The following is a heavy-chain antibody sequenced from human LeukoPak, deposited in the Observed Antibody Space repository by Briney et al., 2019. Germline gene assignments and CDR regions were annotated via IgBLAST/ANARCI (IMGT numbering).Heavy chain of an antibody. Sequence: GASVKVSCKASGYTFTSYAMHWVRQAPGQRLEWMGWINAGDGNTKYSQKFQGRVTMTRDTSTSTVYMELSSLRSEDTAVYYCARALPDFWSGYYDYWGQGTLVTVSS. D-gene: IGHD3-3*01. V-gene: IGHV1-3*01. J-gene: IGHJ4*02. CDR1: GYTFTSYA. CDR2: INAGDGNT. CDR3: ARALPDFWSGYYDY.